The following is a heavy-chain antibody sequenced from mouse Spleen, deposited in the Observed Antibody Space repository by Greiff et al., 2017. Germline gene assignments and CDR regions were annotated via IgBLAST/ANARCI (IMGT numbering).Heavy chain of an antibody. D-gene: IGHD2-4*01. J-gene: IGHJ4*01. CDR1: GFTFSDYY. V-gene: IGHV5-12*02. CDR2: ISNGGGST. CDR3: ARYYDYDGDAMDY. Sequence: EVKVVESGGGLVQPGGSLKLSCATSGFTFSDYYMYWVRQTPEKRLEWVAYISNGGGSTYYPDTVKGRFTISRDNAKNTLYLQMSRLKSEDTAMYYCARYYDYDGDAMDYWGQGTSVTGSS.